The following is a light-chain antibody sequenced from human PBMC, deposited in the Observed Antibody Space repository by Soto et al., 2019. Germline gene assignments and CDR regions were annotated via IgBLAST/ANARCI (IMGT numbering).Light chain of an antibody. CDR1: SSDVGGYNY. V-gene: IGLV2-14*01. CDR2: DVS. J-gene: IGLJ2*01. Sequence: QSALTQPASVSGSPGQSITISCTGTSSDVGGYNYVSWYQQHPGKAPKLMIYDVSNRPSGVSNRFSGSKSDNTASLTISGLQADDEADYYCSSYTSSIVVFGGGTKLTVL. CDR3: SSYTSSIVV.